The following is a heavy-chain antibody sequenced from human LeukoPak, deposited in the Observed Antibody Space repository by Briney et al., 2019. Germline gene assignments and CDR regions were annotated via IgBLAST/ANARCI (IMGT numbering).Heavy chain of an antibody. J-gene: IGHJ6*02. Sequence: SETLSLTCTVSGGSISSYYWSWIRQPPGKGLEWIGYNYYSGSTNYNPSLKSRVTISVDTSKNQFYLKVNSVTAADTAVYYCARYTAGSFYYGMDVWGQGTTVTVSS. V-gene: IGHV4-59*01. CDR2: NYYSGST. CDR1: GGSISSYY. D-gene: IGHD6-13*01. CDR3: ARYTAGSFYYGMDV.